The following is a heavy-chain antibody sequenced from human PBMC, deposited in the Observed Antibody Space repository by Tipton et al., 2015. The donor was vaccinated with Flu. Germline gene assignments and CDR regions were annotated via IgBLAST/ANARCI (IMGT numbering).Heavy chain of an antibody. D-gene: IGHD1-26*01. V-gene: IGHV3-23*01. CDR3: ARGGNSGSYFSWFDP. Sequence: SLRLSCAASGFTFSSYAMSWVRQAPGKGLEWVSAISGSGGSTYYADSVKGRFTISRDNSKNTLYLQMNSLRAEDTAVYYCARGGNSGSYFSWFDPWGQGTLVTVSS. J-gene: IGHJ5*02. CDR2: ISGSGGST. CDR1: GFTFSSYA.